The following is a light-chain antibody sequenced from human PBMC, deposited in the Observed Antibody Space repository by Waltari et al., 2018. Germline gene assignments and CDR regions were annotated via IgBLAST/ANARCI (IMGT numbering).Light chain of an antibody. CDR3: AAWDDNLSGGV. J-gene: IGLJ3*02. V-gene: IGLV1-47*01. CDR1: SPNIGSNY. CDR2: RSN. Sequence: QSVLTQPPSASGTPGQRVTISCSGSSPNIGSNYVYWYQQLPGTAPKLLIYRSNQRPSGVPDRFSGSKSGTSASLAISGLRSEDEADYYCAAWDDNLSGGVFGGGTKLTVL.